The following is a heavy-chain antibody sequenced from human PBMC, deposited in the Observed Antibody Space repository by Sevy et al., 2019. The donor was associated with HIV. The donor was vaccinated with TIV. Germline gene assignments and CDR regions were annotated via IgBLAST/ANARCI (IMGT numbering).Heavy chain of an antibody. D-gene: IGHD6-19*01. J-gene: IGHJ2*01. CDR1: GGSISSSSYY. CDR2: IYYSGST. CDR3: ARVGYSSGWYGHWYFDL. Sequence: SETLSLTCTVSGGSISSSSYYWGWIRQPPGKGLEWIGSIYYSGSTYYHPSLKSRVTISVDTSKNQFSLKLSSVTAADTAVYYCARVGYSSGWYGHWYFDLWGRGTLVTVSS. V-gene: IGHV4-39*01.